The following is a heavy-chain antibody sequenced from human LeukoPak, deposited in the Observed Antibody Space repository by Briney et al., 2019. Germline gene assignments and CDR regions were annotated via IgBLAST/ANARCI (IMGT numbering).Heavy chain of an antibody. V-gene: IGHV3-7*01. CDR3: ATYSSGNGREFQH. J-gene: IGHJ1*01. Sequence: GGSLRLPCAASGFTFSNNWMSWVRQAPGKGLEWVANIKQDGSEKYYADSVKGRFTISRDTAKNSLYLQMNSLRAEDTAVYYCATYSSGNGREFQHWGQGTLVTVSS. CDR2: IKQDGSEK. D-gene: IGHD3-22*01. CDR1: GFTFSNNW.